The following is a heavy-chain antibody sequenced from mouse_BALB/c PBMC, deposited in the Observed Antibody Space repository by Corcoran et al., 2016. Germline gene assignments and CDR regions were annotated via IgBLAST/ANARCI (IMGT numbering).Heavy chain of an antibody. CDR2: INTYTGEP. V-gene: IGHV9-3-1*01. CDR1: GYTFTNYG. D-gene: IGHD2-4*01. CDR3: ARMITTRYFDV. Sequence: QIQLVQSGPELKKPGETVKISCKASGYTFTNYGMNWVKQAPGKGLKWMGWINTYTGEPTYADDFKGRFAFSLATSASTAYLQINNLKNEDTATYFCARMITTRYFDVWGAGTTVTVSS. J-gene: IGHJ1*01.